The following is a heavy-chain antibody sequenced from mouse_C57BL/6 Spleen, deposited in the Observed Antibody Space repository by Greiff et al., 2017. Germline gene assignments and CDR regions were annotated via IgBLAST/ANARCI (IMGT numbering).Heavy chain of an antibody. CDR1: GYTFTSYW. J-gene: IGHJ2*01. CDR2: IDPSDSET. Sequence: QVQLQQPGAELVRPGSSVKLSCKASGYTFTSYWMHWVKQRPIQGLEWIGNIDPSDSETHYNQKFKDKATLTVDKSSSTAYMQLSSLTSEDSAVYYCARRYSNSYFDYWGQGTTLTVSS. D-gene: IGHD2-5*01. CDR3: ARRYSNSYFDY. V-gene: IGHV1-52*01.